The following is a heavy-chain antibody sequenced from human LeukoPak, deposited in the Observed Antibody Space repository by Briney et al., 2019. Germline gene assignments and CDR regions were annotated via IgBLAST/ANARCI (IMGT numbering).Heavy chain of an antibody. J-gene: IGHJ4*02. D-gene: IGHD5-12*01. CDR2: ISWNSGSI. Sequence: QPGGSLRLSCAASGFTFDDYAMHWVRQAPGKGLEWVSGISWNSGSIGYADSVKGRFTISRDNSKNTLYLQMNSLRAEDTAVYYCARGPSGYHNTGGQGTLVTVSS. CDR1: GFTFDDYA. CDR3: ARGPSGYHNT. V-gene: IGHV3-9*01.